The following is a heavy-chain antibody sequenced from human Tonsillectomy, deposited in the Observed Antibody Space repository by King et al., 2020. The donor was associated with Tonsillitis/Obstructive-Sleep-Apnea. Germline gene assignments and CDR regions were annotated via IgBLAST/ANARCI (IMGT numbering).Heavy chain of an antibody. J-gene: IGHJ5*02. CDR1: GYTFTSYG. D-gene: IGHD5-18*01. Sequence: QLVQSGAEVKKPGASVKVSCKASGYTFTSYGISWVRQAPGQGLEWMGWIGAYKGNTNYAQKLQGRVTMATDTSTSTAYMELRSLRSDDTAVYYCARVSVDTTSRPAFDPWGQGALVTVSS. CDR2: IGAYKGNT. CDR3: ARVSVDTTSRPAFDP. V-gene: IGHV1-18*01.